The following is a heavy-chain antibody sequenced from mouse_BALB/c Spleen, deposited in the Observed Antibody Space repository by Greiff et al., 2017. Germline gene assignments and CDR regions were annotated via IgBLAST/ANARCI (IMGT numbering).Heavy chain of an antibody. CDR2: ISSGGSYT. V-gene: IGHV5-6-4*01. CDR3: TRDLGDGYAMDY. J-gene: IGHJ4*01. CDR1: GFTFSSYT. D-gene: IGHD3-3*01. Sequence: EVMLVESGGGLVKPGGSLKLSCAASGFTFSSYTMSWVRQTPEKRLEWVATISSGGSYTYYPDSVKGRFTISRDNAKNTLYLQMSSLKSEDTAMYYCTRDLGDGYAMDYWGQGTSVTVSS.